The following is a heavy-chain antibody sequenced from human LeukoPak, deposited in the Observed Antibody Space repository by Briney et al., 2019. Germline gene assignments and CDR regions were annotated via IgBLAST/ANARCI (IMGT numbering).Heavy chain of an antibody. CDR3: ARGRYDRWGAFDY. V-gene: IGHV4-34*01. J-gene: IGHJ4*02. CDR1: GGSFSGYY. D-gene: IGHD3-22*01. Sequence: SETLSLTCAVYGGSFSGYYWSWIRQPPGKGLEWIGEINHSGSTNYNPSLKSRVTISVDTSKNQFSLKLSSVTAADTAVYYCARGRYDRWGAFDYWGQGTLVTVSS. CDR2: INHSGST.